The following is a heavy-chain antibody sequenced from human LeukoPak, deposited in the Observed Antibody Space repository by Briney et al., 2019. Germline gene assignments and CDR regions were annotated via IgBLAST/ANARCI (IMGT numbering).Heavy chain of an antibody. CDR2: IYPGDSDT. J-gene: IGHJ4*02. Sequence: GESLTISCKGSGYSFTSYWIGWVRQMPGKGLEWMGIIYPGDSDTRYSPSFQGQVTISADKSISTAYLQWSSLKASDTAMYYCARGYCSGGSCRQYFDYWGQGTLVTVSS. D-gene: IGHD2-15*01. CDR1: GYSFTSYW. CDR3: ARGYCSGGSCRQYFDY. V-gene: IGHV5-51*01.